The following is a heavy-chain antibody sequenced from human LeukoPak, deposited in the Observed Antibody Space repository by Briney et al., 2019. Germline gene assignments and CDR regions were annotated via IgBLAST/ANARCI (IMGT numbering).Heavy chain of an antibody. D-gene: IGHD3-16*01. J-gene: IGHJ4*02. CDR2: ISGSGGST. Sequence: QTGGSLRLSCAASGFTFSSYAMSWVRQAPGKGLEWVSAISGSGGSTYYADSVKGRFTISRDNSKNTLYLQMNSLRAEDTAVYYCARGRAYDYVWGSSPPDYWGQGTLVTVSP. CDR3: ARGRAYDYVWGSSPPDY. V-gene: IGHV3-23*01. CDR1: GFTFSSYA.